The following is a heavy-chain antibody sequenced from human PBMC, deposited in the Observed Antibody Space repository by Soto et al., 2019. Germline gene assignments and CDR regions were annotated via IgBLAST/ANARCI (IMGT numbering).Heavy chain of an antibody. J-gene: IGHJ4*02. D-gene: IGHD3-16*02. Sequence: SETLCLTYTVSGGSIRGYYWSWIRQPPGKGLEWIGYIYYSGSTNYNPSLKSRVTISVDTSKNQFSLKLSSVTAADTAVYYCARVSSRGFDYWGQGTLVTVSS. CDR2: IYYSGST. CDR3: ARVSSRGFDY. V-gene: IGHV4-59*01. CDR1: GGSIRGYY.